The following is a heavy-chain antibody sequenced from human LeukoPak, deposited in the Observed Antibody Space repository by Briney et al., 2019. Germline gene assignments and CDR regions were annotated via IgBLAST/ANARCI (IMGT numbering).Heavy chain of an antibody. CDR2: INHSGST. D-gene: IGHD3-22*01. CDR3: ARGTGNHPSSDYFDY. J-gene: IGHJ4*02. Sequence: SETLSLTCAVYGGSFSGYYWSWIRQPPGKGLEWIGEINHSGSTNYNPSLKSRVTISVDTSKNQFSLKLSSVTAADTAVYYRARGTGNHPSSDYFDYWGQGTLVTVSS. CDR1: GGSFSGYY. V-gene: IGHV4-34*01.